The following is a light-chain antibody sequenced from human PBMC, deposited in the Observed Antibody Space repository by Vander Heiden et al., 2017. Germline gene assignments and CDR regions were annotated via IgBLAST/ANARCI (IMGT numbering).Light chain of an antibody. CDR2: DVS. CDR3: SSYTSSSTLEVV. J-gene: IGLJ2*01. V-gene: IGLV2-14*03. CDR1: SSDVGGYSY. Sequence: QSALTQPASVSGSPGQAITIPCPGTSSDVGGYSYVSWYQQHPGKAPKLMISDVSNRPSGVSNRFSGSKSGNTASLTISGLQAEDEADYYCSSYTSSSTLEVVFGGGTKLTVL.